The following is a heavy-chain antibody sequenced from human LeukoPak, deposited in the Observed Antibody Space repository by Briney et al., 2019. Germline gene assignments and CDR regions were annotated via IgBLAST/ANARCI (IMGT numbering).Heavy chain of an antibody. Sequence: GASVKVSCKASGYTFTSYYMHWVRQAPGQGLEWMGWINTNTGNPTYAQGFTGRFVFSLDTSVSTAYLQISSLKAEDTAVYYCASGTEAVAGLPSDYWGQGTLVTVSS. J-gene: IGHJ4*02. CDR1: GYTFTSYY. D-gene: IGHD6-19*01. V-gene: IGHV7-4-1*02. CDR2: INTNTGNP. CDR3: ASGTEAVAGLPSDY.